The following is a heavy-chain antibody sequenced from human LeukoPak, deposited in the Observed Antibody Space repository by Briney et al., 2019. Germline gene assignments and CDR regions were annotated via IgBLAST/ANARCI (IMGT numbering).Heavy chain of an antibody. J-gene: IGHJ5*02. V-gene: IGHV3-74*01. D-gene: IGHD3-16*01. CDR3: TRGLGEHGGVSDR. CDR1: GFSFSGHW. CDR2: ISPTGSTT. Sequence: GGSLRLSCTASGFSFSGHWMHWARQLPGKGLVWVSRISPTGSTTSYANSVKGRFTISRDNAKDSVYLQMNSLRAEDTAVYYCTRGLGEHGGVSDRWGQGTLVIVS.